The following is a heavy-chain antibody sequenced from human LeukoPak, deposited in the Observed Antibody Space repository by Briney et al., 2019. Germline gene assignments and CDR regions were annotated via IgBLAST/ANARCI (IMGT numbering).Heavy chain of an antibody. J-gene: IGHJ6*02. CDR1: GLNLDAYA. Sequence: GGSLRLSCAASGLNLDAYAMHWVRQAPGQGLEWVSLISGDGTITYYADSVKGRFTISRDNSKNSLFLEMNSLRSEDTALYYCAKDTPLFYHYYGIDVWGQGTTVTVSS. CDR3: AKDTPLFYHYYGIDV. CDR2: ISGDGTIT. V-gene: IGHV3-43*02.